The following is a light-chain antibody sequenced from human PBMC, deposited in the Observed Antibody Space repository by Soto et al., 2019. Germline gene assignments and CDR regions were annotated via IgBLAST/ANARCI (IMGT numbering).Light chain of an antibody. V-gene: IGKV1-9*01. CDR3: QRLKSYPLT. J-gene: IGKJ4*01. CDR2: AAS. Sequence: DIQLTQSPSFLSASVGDRVTITCRATQGIRTYLAWYQQKPGKAPKLLIYAASTLQSGVPSRFSGSESGTEFTLTISSLQPEDFATYYCQRLKSYPLTFGGGTKVEIK. CDR1: QGIRTY.